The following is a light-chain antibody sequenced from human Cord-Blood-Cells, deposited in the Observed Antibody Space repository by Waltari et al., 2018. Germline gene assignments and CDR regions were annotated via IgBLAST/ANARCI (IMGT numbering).Light chain of an antibody. J-gene: IGKJ5*01. CDR3: MQDIHLPIT. Sequence: DIVMTQTALSLSVTSGQPASISCKSSLSLLHRYGMTYLYWYLQKPCQSPQLLIYEVSRRFSGVPDRFSGSGSGTYFTLKISQVEAENVGVYYSMQDIHLPITFGQGTRLEIK. CDR2: EVS. V-gene: IGKV2-29*02. CDR1: LSLLHRYGMTY.